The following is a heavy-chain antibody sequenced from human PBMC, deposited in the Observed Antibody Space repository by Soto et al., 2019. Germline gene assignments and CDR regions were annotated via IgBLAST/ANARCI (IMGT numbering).Heavy chain of an antibody. CDR1: VYTLTSDA. CDR3: ARARAADETGYYGMDV. J-gene: IGHJ6*02. D-gene: IGHD6-13*01. Sequence: ASVKLSCQASVYTLTSDAMHWVRHAPRQRLEWMGWINAGNGNTKYSQKFQGRVTITRDTSASTAYMELSSLRSEETAVYYCARARAADETGYYGMDVWRQGTTVTVSS. CDR2: INAGNGNT. V-gene: IGHV1-3*01.